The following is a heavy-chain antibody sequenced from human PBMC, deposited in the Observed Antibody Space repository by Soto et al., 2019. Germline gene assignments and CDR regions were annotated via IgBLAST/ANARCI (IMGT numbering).Heavy chain of an antibody. CDR1: GASLSSIGYY. CDR2: IFFTGNI. Sequence: SETLSLTCTVSGASLSSIGYYWGWIRQPPGKGLEWVGSIFFTGNIYYNPSPKSLVTISVDTSRNQFSLMVNSVTAAETAVYYCASRHGSGGSCYNPCFDSWGQGALVTVSS. D-gene: IGHD2-15*01. V-gene: IGHV4-39*01. J-gene: IGHJ4*02. CDR3: ASRHGSGGSCYNPCFDS.